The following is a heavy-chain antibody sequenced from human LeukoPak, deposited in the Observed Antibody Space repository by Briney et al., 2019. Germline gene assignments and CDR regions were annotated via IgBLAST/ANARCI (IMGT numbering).Heavy chain of an antibody. D-gene: IGHD3-10*01. J-gene: IGHJ4*02. CDR2: ISPDGTVT. CDR1: GFALSDSW. CDR3: ARGITMAN. Sequence: GGSLRLSCVASGFALSDSWMHWVRQAPGKGLVWVSHISPDGTVTNYADFVKGRFIISRDNAKNTVFLQMNSLRAEDTAVYYCARGITMANWGQGTLVTVSS. V-gene: IGHV3-74*01.